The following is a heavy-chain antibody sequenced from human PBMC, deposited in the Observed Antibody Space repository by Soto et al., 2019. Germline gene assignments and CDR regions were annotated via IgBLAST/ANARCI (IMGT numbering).Heavy chain of an antibody. CDR3: AHRPSPPDYYYYGMDV. CDR1: GFSLSTSGVG. Sequence: SGPTLVNPTQTLTLTCTFSGFSLSTSGVGVGWIRQPPGKALEWLALIYWDDDKRYNPSLKSRLTITKDTSKNQVVLTMTDMDPVDTATYYCAHRPSPPDYYYYGMDVWGQGTTVTVSS. V-gene: IGHV2-5*02. J-gene: IGHJ6*02. CDR2: IYWDDDK.